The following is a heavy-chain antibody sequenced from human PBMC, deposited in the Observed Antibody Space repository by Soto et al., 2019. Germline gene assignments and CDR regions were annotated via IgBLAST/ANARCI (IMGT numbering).Heavy chain of an antibody. D-gene: IGHD5-18*01. CDR3: ARRDTARPNYNWFDP. J-gene: IGHJ5*02. CDR2: IYYSGST. CDR1: GGSISSSSYY. Sequence: QLQLQESGPGLVKPSETLSLTCTVSGGSISSSSYYWGWIRQPPGKGLEWIGSIYYSGSTYYNPSLKSRVTISVDTSKNQFSLKLSSVTAADTAVYYCARRDTARPNYNWFDPWGQGTLVTVSS. V-gene: IGHV4-39*01.